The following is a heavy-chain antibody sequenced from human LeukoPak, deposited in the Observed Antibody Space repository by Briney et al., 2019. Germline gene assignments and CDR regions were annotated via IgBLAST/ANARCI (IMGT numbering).Heavy chain of an antibody. V-gene: IGHV3-20*04. CDR2: INWNGGST. Sequence: PGGSLRLSCAASGFTFDDYGMSWVRQAPGKGLEWVSGINWNGGSTGYADSVKGRFTISRDNAKNSLYLQMNSLRAEDTALYYCARDTSYYYDSSGYSIYYFDYWGQGTLVTVSS. CDR3: ARDTSYYYDSSGYSIYYFDY. D-gene: IGHD3-22*01. CDR1: GFTFDDYG. J-gene: IGHJ4*02.